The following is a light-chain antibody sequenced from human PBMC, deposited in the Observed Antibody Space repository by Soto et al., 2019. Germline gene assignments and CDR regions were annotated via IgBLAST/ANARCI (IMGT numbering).Light chain of an antibody. CDR2: GAS. Sequence: ETVMTQSPGTLSVSPGERVTLSCRASQSVASSLAWYQQKPGQAPRLLIYGASTRATGIPARFSGSGSGTEVTLTLNNLESEDFAVLFRPEDKKWAPVTFGQGTKLEIK. V-gene: IGKV3-15*01. J-gene: IGKJ2*01. CDR3: PEDKKWAPVT. CDR1: QSVASS.